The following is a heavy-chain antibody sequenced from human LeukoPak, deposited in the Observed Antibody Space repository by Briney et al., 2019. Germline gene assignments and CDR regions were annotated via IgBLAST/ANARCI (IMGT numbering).Heavy chain of an antibody. Sequence: PGGSLRLSCAASGYTFSDYYMSWLRQAPGKGLEWVSYISSSGSTINYADSVNGRFTISRDNGKNSLFLQMISLRAEDTAVYYCASRVAGSWFDSWGQGTLVTVSS. J-gene: IGHJ5*01. CDR3: ASRVAGSWFDS. D-gene: IGHD6-19*01. CDR2: ISSSGSTI. V-gene: IGHV3-11*04. CDR1: GYTFSDYY.